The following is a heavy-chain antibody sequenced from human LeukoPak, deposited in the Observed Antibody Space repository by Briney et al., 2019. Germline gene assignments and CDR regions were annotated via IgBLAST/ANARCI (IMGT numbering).Heavy chain of an antibody. CDR3: AKDIQWQVPGYFDY. CDR1: GFTFSSYA. D-gene: IGHD6-19*01. J-gene: IGHJ4*02. V-gene: IGHV3-23*01. CDR2: ISASGDNT. Sequence: GGSLRLSCAASGFTFSSYAMSWVRQAPGKGLEWVSAISASGDNTYYADSVKGRFTISRDNSKNTLYMQMNSLRAEDTAVYYCAKDIQWQVPGYFDYWGQGTLVTVSS.